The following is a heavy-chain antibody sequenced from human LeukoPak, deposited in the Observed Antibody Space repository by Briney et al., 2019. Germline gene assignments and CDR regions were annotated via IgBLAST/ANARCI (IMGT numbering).Heavy chain of an antibody. CDR2: ISYDGSNK. CDR1: GFTFSRYA. D-gene: IGHD3-10*01. Sequence: QPGGSLRLSCAASGFTFSRYAMHWVRQPPGKGLEWVAVISYDGSNKYYADSVKGRFAISRDNSKNTLYLQMNSLRAEDTAVYYCARDPGLALWFGPPAAYFDYWGQGTLVTVSS. V-gene: IGHV3-30*09. CDR3: ARDPGLALWFGPPAAYFDY. J-gene: IGHJ4*02.